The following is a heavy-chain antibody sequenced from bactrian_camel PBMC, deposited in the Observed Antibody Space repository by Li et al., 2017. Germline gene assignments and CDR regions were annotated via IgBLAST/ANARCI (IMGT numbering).Heavy chain of an antibody. CDR1: GYPYNTNC. V-gene: IGHV3S26*01. CDR3: AAGGGGVAGECIAWEDDFAY. CDR2: IDSGGST. D-gene: IGHD1*01. Sequence: HVQLVESGGGSVQPGGSLRLSCTISGYPYNTNCMTWFRQAPGKEREGVATIDSGGSTSYFESVKGRFTVSKDNAKNTLYLQMNSLKPDDTGMYYCAAGGGGVAGECIAWEDDFAYWGQGTQVTVS. J-gene: IGHJ4*01.